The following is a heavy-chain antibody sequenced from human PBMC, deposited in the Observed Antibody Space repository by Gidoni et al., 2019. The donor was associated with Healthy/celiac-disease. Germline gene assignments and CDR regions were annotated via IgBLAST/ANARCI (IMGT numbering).Heavy chain of an antibody. CDR3: ARGAGYYDASGSTYFDY. Sequence: QVQLVQSGAEVKKPGSSVKVSCKASGGTFSSYAISWVRQAPGQGLEWMGGIIPIFGTANYAQKFQGRVTITADESTSTAYMELSSLRSEDTAVYYCARGAGYYDASGSTYFDYWGQGTLVTVSS. V-gene: IGHV1-69*01. CDR2: IIPIFGTA. CDR1: GGTFSSYA. D-gene: IGHD3-22*01. J-gene: IGHJ4*02.